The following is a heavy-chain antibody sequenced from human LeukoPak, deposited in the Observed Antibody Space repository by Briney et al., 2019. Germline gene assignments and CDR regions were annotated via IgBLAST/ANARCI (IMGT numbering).Heavy chain of an antibody. CDR2: IWYDGSNK. CDR1: GFTFSSYG. V-gene: IGHV3-33*01. D-gene: IGHD3-10*01. J-gene: IGHJ4*02. Sequence: QPGRSLRLSCAASGFTFSSYGMHWVRQAPGKGLEWVAVIWYDGSNKYYADSVKGRFTISRDNSKNTLYLQMNSLRAEDTAVYYCARDRDYYGSNPYLDYWGQGTLVTVSS. CDR3: ARDRDYYGSNPYLDY.